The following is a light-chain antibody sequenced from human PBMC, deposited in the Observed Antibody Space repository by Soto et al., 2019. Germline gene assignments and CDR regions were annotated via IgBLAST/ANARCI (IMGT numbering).Light chain of an antibody. Sequence: QSALTQPASVSGSPGQSITISCTGTISDVGGYNYVSWYQQHPGKAPKLMIFDVSNRPSGVSNRFSGSKSSYTASLTISGLQAEDEADYYCSSYTSSSTYVFGTGTKLTVL. CDR2: DVS. J-gene: IGLJ1*01. CDR3: SSYTSSSTYV. V-gene: IGLV2-14*03. CDR1: ISDVGGYNY.